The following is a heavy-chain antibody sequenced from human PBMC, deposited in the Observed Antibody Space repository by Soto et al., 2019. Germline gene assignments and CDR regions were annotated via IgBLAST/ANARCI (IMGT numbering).Heavy chain of an antibody. V-gene: IGHV4-61*01. D-gene: IGHD3-22*01. Sequence: QVQLQESGPGLVKPSETLSLTCTVSGGSVSSGSYYWSWIRQPPGQGLEWIGYIYYSGSTNYNPSLKSRVTISVDTSKNQFSLKLSSVTAADTAVYYCARDRSGYYFFDYWGQGTLVTVSS. CDR1: GGSVSSGSYY. CDR2: IYYSGST. J-gene: IGHJ4*02. CDR3: ARDRSGYYFFDY.